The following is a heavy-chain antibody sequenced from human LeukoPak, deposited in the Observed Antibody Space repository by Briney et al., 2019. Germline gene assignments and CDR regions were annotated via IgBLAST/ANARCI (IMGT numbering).Heavy chain of an antibody. V-gene: IGHV4-59*01. CDR1: GGSISSYY. CDR2: IYYSGST. Sequence: SETLSLTCTVSGGSISSYYWSWIRQPPGKGLEWIGYIYYSGSTNYNPSLKSRVAISVDTSKNQFSLKLSSVTAADTAVYYCARGVSSVPTEAEYFDYWGQGTLVTVSS. J-gene: IGHJ4*02. CDR3: ARGVSSVPTEAEYFDY. D-gene: IGHD3-22*01.